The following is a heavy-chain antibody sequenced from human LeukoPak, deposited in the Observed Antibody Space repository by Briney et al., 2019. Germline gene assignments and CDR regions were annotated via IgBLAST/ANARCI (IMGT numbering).Heavy chain of an antibody. CDR2: IYYSGST. J-gene: IGHJ5*02. V-gene: IGHV4-61*01. D-gene: IGHD2-21*02. Sequence: SETLSLTCTVSGGSVSSGSYYWSWIRQPPGRGLEWIGYIYYSGSTNYSPSLKSRVTISVDTSKNQFSLKLSSVTAADTAVYYCAREVVTTSDWFDPWGQGTLVTVSS. CDR3: AREVVTTSDWFDP. CDR1: GGSVSSGSYY.